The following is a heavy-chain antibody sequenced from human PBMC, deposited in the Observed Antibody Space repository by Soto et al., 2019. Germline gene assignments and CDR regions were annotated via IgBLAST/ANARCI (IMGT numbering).Heavy chain of an antibody. CDR1: GGSISSSSYY. Sequence: PSETLSLTCTFSGGSISSSSYYWDWIRQPPGKGLEWIGSIYYSGSTYYNPSLKSRVTISVDTSKNQFSLKLSSVTAADTAVYYCARRLYYDSSGFEGGGMDVWGQGTTVT. CDR2: IYYSGST. V-gene: IGHV4-39*01. J-gene: IGHJ6*02. D-gene: IGHD3-22*01. CDR3: ARRLYYDSSGFEGGGMDV.